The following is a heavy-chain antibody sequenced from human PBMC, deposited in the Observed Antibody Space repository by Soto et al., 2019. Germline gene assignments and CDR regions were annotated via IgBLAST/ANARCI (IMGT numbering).Heavy chain of an antibody. CDR2: INAGNGNT. CDR1: GYTFTSYA. V-gene: IGHV1-3*01. D-gene: IGHD6-13*01. J-gene: IGHJ5*02. CDR3: ARAKGAAAGTRWFDP. Sequence: ASVKVSCKASGYTFTSYAMHWVRQAPGQRLEWMGWINAGNGNTKYSQKFQGRVTITRDTSASTAYMELSSLRSEDTAVYYCARAKGAAAGTRWFDPWGQGTLVTVS.